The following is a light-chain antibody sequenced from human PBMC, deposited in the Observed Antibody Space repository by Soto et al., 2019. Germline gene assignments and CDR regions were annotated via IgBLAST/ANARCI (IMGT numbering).Light chain of an antibody. Sequence: DIQMTQSPSSLSASVGDRVTITCRASQTISSYLNWYQQRPGKAPKLLIHAASSLQSGVPSRFSGSGSGTDFTLTISNLQPEDFATYYCQQSHGIPYTFGQGTKLEIK. J-gene: IGKJ2*01. V-gene: IGKV1-39*01. CDR2: AAS. CDR1: QTISSY. CDR3: QQSHGIPYT.